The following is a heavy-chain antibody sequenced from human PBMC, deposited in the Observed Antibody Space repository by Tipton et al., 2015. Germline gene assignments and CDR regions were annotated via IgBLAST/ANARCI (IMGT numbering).Heavy chain of an antibody. Sequence: SLRLSCAASGFNFNSYAMSWVRQAPGKGLEWVSGISGGGGSTYYADSVKGRFTISRDNSKNTLYLQMNSLRAEDTAVYYCAKWVIPSSGWYFMEWGVGMDVWGQGTTVTVSS. CDR3: AKWVIPSSGWYFMEWGVGMDV. J-gene: IGHJ6*02. CDR1: GFNFNSYA. V-gene: IGHV3-23*01. D-gene: IGHD6-19*01. CDR2: ISGGGGST.